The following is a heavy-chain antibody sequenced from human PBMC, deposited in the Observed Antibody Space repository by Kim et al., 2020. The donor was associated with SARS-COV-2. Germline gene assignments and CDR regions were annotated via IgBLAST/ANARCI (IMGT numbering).Heavy chain of an antibody. D-gene: IGHD5-18*01. CDR3: AREQTVDTAMHY. V-gene: IGHV1-69*04. Sequence: SVKVSCKASGGTFSSYAISWVRQAPGQGLEWMGRIIPILGIANYAQKFQGRVTITADKSTSTAYMELSSLRSEDTAVYYCAREQTVDTAMHYWGQGTLVTVSS. J-gene: IGHJ4*02. CDR2: IIPILGIA. CDR1: GGTFSSYA.